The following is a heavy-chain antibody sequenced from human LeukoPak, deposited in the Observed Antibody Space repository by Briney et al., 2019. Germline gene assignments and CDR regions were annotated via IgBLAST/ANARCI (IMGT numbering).Heavy chain of an antibody. CDR2: IYSDGDI. CDR3: ARALCVGGIYCGPDY. CDR1: GFTVSDSY. J-gene: IGHJ4*02. V-gene: IGHV3-53*01. Sequence: GRSLRLSCAASGFTVSDSYMSWVRQAPGKGLEWVSVIYSDGDIYYADSVKGRFTISRDNFKNTLYLQMNSLRAEDTAVYYCARALCVGGIYCGPDYWGQGTLVPVSS. D-gene: IGHD2-15*01.